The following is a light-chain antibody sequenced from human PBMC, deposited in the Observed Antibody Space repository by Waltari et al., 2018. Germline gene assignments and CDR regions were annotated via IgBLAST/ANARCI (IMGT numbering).Light chain of an antibody. J-gene: IGKJ1*01. Sequence: EIVLTQSPGTLSLSPGESATLSCRASQSVSRTLAWYQQKAGQAPRLLIYDASSRATYIPDRFSGSGSGTDFSLTISRLEPEDFAVYYCQKYGTHPATFGQGTRVEIK. CDR1: QSVSRT. CDR2: DAS. CDR3: QKYGTHPAT. V-gene: IGKV3-20*01.